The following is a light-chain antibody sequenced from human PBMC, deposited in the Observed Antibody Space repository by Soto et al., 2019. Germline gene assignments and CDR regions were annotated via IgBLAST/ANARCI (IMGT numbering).Light chain of an antibody. CDR3: QQYQNLWT. CDR2: RAS. Sequence: IMMTQSPATLSVSLGERATLSCRAGQTIYSNVAWYQQRPGQAPRLLIYRASTRATGVPARFSGSGSGTEFTLTISSLQSEDFAIYYCQQYQNLWTFGQGTKVEI. CDR1: QTIYSN. J-gene: IGKJ1*01. V-gene: IGKV3-15*01.